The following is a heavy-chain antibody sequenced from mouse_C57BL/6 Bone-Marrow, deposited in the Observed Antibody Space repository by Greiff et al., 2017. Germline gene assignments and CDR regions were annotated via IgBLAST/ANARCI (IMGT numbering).Heavy chain of an antibody. D-gene: IGHD4-1*01. CDR2: ISNLAYSI. CDR1: GFTFSDYG. V-gene: IGHV5-15*01. CDR3: ARHWDGAMDY. Sequence: DVKLVEPGGGLVQPGGSLKLSCAASGFTFSDYGMAWVRQAPRKGPEWVAFISNLAYSIYYADTVTGRFTISRENAKNTLYLEMSSLRSEDTAMYYCARHWDGAMDYWGQGTSVTVSS. J-gene: IGHJ4*01.